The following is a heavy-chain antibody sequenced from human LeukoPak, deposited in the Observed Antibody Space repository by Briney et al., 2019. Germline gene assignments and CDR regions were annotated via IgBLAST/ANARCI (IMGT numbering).Heavy chain of an antibody. J-gene: IGHJ4*02. D-gene: IGHD2-15*01. Sequence: GGSLRLSCAASGFTFSSYGMHWVRQAPGKGLEWVAVISYDGSNKYYADSVKGRFTISRDNSKNTLYLQMNSLRAEDTAVYYCARDRGYCSGGSCYWEYYFDYWGQGTLVTVSS. V-gene: IGHV3-30*03. CDR3: ARDRGYCSGGSCYWEYYFDY. CDR1: GFTFSSYG. CDR2: ISYDGSNK.